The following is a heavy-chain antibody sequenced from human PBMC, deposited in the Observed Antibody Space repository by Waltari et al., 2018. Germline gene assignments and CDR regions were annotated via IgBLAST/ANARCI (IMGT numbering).Heavy chain of an antibody. D-gene: IGHD3-3*01. Sequence: QVQLQESGPGLVKPSETLSLTCTVSGGSISSYYWSWIRQPPGKGLEWIGYIYYSGSTNYNPSLKSLVTISVDTSKNQFSLKLSSVTAADTAVYYCATTREELRFLEWHYAFDIWGQGTMVTVSS. CDR3: ATTREELRFLEWHYAFDI. J-gene: IGHJ3*02. CDR2: IYYSGST. CDR1: GGSISSYY. V-gene: IGHV4-59*01.